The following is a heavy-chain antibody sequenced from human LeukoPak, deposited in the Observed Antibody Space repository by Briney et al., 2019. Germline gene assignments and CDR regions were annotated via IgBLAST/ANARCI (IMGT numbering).Heavy chain of an antibody. CDR2: INPNSGGT. Sequence: ASVKVSCKASGYTFTGYYMHWVRQAPGQGLEWMGWINPNSGGTNYAQKFQGRVTMTRDTSISTAYMELSRLRSDDTAVYYRARDRWGVVVIKDYWGQGTLVTVSS. J-gene: IGHJ4*02. D-gene: IGHD3-22*01. CDR3: ARDRWGVVVIKDY. V-gene: IGHV1-2*02. CDR1: GYTFTGYY.